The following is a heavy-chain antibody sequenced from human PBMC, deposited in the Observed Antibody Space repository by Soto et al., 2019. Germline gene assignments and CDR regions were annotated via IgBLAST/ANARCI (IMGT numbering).Heavy chain of an antibody. CDR1: GFSLSTSGVG. CDR2: IYWDDDK. D-gene: IGHD2-15*01. CDR3: AHRQVGGSNFDY. Sequence: QITLKESGPTLVKPTQTLTLTCTFSGFSLSTSGVGVGWIRQPPGKALEWLALIYWDDDKRYSPSLKSRLTIXEXXSKNQVVLTMTNMDPVDTATYYCAHRQVGGSNFDYWGQGTLVTVSS. V-gene: IGHV2-5*02. J-gene: IGHJ4*02.